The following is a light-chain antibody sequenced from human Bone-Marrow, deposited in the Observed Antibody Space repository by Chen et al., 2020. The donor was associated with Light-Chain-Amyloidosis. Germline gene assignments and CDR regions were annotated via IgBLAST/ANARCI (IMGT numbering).Light chain of an antibody. CDR3: QSADSSGTYEVI. V-gene: IGLV3-25*03. CDR2: RDT. Sequence: SYELTPPPSVSVSPGQTARITCSGDDLPTKYAYWYQQKPGQAPVLVIHRDTERPSGISERFSGSSSGTTATLTSSGVQAEDEADYHCQSADSSGTYEVIFGGGTKLTV. CDR1: DLPTKY. J-gene: IGLJ2*01.